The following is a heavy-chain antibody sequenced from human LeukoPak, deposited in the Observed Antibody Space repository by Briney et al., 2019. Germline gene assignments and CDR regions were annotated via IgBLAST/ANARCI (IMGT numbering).Heavy chain of an antibody. Sequence: ASVKVSCKASGYTFTSYYMHWVRQAPGQGLEWMGIINPSGGSTSYAQKFQGSVTMTRDTSTSTVYMELSSLRSEDTAVYYCARADYDYVWGSYRYNWFDPWGQGTLVTVSS. V-gene: IGHV1-46*01. CDR2: INPSGGST. CDR3: ARADYDYVWGSYRYNWFDP. D-gene: IGHD3-16*02. CDR1: GYTFTSYY. J-gene: IGHJ5*02.